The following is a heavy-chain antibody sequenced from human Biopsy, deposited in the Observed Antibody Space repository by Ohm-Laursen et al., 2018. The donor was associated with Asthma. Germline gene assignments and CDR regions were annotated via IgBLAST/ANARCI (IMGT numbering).Heavy chain of an antibody. J-gene: IGHJ3*01. D-gene: IGHD3-9*01. CDR3: ARTYYDFLTGQVKDVFGV. CDR2: FNTGNGDT. V-gene: IGHV1-3*04. CDR1: GYNFISLA. Sequence: TSVKVSCKASGYNFISLAIHWVRQAPGQRLEWIGWFNTGNGDTRYSQKFQGRVTITRDTSASTAYMELRSLRSEDTATYYCARTYYDFLTGQVKDVFGVWGQGTMVTVSS.